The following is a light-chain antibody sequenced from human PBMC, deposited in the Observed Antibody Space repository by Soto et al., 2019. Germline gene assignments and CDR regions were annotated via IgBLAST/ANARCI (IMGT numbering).Light chain of an antibody. V-gene: IGKV3-15*01. J-gene: IGKJ1*01. Sequence: EIVLTQSPATLSLSPGERATLSCRASQSVSSNLAWYQQRPGQPPRLLIYGASTRATGIPARFSGSGSGTEFTLTISSLQSEDFAVYYCQQYNNWPLFGQGTKVDIK. CDR3: QQYNNWPL. CDR2: GAS. CDR1: QSVSSN.